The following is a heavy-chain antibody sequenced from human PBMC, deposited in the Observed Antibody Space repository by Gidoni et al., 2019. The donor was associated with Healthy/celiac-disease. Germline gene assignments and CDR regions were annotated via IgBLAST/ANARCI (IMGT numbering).Heavy chain of an antibody. CDR2: MNPNSGNT. CDR1: GYTFTSYD. D-gene: IGHD3-3*01. J-gene: IGHJ6*03. V-gene: IGHV1-8*01. CDR3: GWSGYYRARYYYYYMDV. Sequence: QVQLVQSGAEVKKPGASVKVSCKASGYTFTSYDINWVRQATGQGLEWMGWMNPNSGNTGYAQKFQGRVTMTRNTSISTAYMELSSLRSEDTAVYYCGWSGYYRARYYYYYMDVWGKGTTVTVSS.